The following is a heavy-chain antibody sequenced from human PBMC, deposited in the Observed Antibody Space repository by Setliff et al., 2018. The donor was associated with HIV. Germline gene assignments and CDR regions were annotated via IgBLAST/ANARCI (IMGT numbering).Heavy chain of an antibody. D-gene: IGHD3-9*01. CDR1: GGSINNYQ. CDR3: ARGEPVDILTGYFDY. CDR2: IYTSGSS. Sequence: SETLSLTCTVSGVSGGSINNYQWSWIRQPPGKGLEWIGYIYTSGSSNYNPSLKRRVTISGDTSKRQFSLKMSSVTAADTAVYYCARGEPVDILTGYFDYWGQGTLVTVSS. V-gene: IGHV4-4*08. J-gene: IGHJ4*02.